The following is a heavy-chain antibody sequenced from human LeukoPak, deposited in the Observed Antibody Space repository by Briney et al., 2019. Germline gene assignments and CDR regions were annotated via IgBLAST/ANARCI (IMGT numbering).Heavy chain of an antibody. Sequence: PGGSLRLSCAASGFTFSSYWMSWVRQAPGKGLEWVANIKQDGSEKYYVDSVKGRFTISRDNAKNSLYLQMNSLRAEDTAVYYCARDEYYDSSGYYGYYYYYMDVWGKGTTVTVSS. D-gene: IGHD3-22*01. V-gene: IGHV3-7*01. CDR1: GFTFSSYW. CDR2: IKQDGSEK. J-gene: IGHJ6*03. CDR3: ARDEYYDSSGYYGYYYYYMDV.